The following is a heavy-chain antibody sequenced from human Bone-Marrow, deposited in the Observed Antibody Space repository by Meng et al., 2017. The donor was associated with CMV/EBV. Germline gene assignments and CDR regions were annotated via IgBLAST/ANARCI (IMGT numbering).Heavy chain of an antibody. V-gene: IGHV4-30-4*08. Sequence: VSGGSISSGDYYWSWIRQPPGKGLEWIGYIYYSGSTYYNPSLKSRVTISVDTSKNQFSLKLSSVTAADTAVYYCARVVVVVPAARFDPWGQGTLVPSPQ. D-gene: IGHD2-2*01. CDR1: GGSISSGDYY. CDR2: IYYSGST. CDR3: ARVVVVVPAARFDP. J-gene: IGHJ5*02.